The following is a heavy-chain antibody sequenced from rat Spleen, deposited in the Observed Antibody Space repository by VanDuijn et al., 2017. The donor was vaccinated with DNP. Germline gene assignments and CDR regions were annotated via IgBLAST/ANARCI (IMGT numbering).Heavy chain of an antibody. CDR1: GFTFSDYY. D-gene: IGHD1-1*01. CDR3: TTVRDGGAMDA. Sequence: EVKLVESGGGLVQPGRSLKLSCAASGFTFSDYYMAWVRQAPKKGLEWVAAISPSGSRPYSPDSVKGRFTISRDTAKSSLYLQMNSLKSEDTATYYCTTVRDGGAMDAWGQGTSVTVSS. J-gene: IGHJ4*01. V-gene: IGHV5-20*01. CDR2: ISPSGSRP.